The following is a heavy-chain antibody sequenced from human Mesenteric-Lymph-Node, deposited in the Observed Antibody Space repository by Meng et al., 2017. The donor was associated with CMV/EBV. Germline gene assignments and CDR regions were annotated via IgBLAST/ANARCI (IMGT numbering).Heavy chain of an antibody. V-gene: IGHV1-69*10. CDR3: ARDISMTTIGRGCWFDP. Sequence: SVQVSCKSSGGTFNSYSINWVRQAPGLGLEWMGGIIPVLGSATFAQRFQARVTITADKSTSTVYMELSGLTSDDTAVYYCARDISMTTIGRGCWFDPWGQGTLVTVSS. CDR2: IIPVLGSA. J-gene: IGHJ5*02. D-gene: IGHD4-11*01. CDR1: GGTFNSYS.